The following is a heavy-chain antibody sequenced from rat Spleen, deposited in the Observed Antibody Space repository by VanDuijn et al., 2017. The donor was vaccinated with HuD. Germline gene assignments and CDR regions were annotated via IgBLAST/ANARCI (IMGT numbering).Heavy chain of an antibody. CDR2: ISTGGTST. D-gene: IGHD1-11*01. Sequence: EVQLVESGGGLVQPGRSLKLSCAASGRTFSDYYMAWVRQAPTKGLEWVAYISTGGTSTYYRDSVKGRFTISRDDAKSTLYLQMDSLRSEDTATYYCSRGYYFDYWGRGVMVTVSS. CDR3: SRGYYFDY. V-gene: IGHV5-27*01. J-gene: IGHJ2*01. CDR1: GRTFSDYY.